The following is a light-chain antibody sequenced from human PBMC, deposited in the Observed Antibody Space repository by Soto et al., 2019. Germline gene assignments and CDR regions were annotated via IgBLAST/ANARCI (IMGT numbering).Light chain of an antibody. V-gene: IGKV1-5*03. J-gene: IGKJ1*01. CDR2: KAS. CDR3: QQYRDNWT. CDR1: QSISSW. Sequence: DIQMTQSPSTLSASVGDRVTITCRASQSISSWLAWYQQKPGTAPKLLIYKASTLQSGVPSRFSGSGSGTEFTLTISSLQPDDSATHYCQQYRDNWTFGQGTKVEIK.